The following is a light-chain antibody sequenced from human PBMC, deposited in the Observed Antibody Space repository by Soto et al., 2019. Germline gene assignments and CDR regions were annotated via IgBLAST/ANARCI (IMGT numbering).Light chain of an antibody. J-gene: IGLJ1*01. CDR3: QSYDSSLSVSYV. CDR1: SSNIGAGYD. V-gene: IGLV1-40*01. CDR2: GNK. Sequence: QSVLTQPPSVSGAPGQRVTISCTGSSSNIGAGYDVHWYQQRPGTAPKLLIYGNKNRPSGVPDRFSGSKSGTSASLAITGLQAEDEDDYYCQSYDSSLSVSYVFGTGTKATVL.